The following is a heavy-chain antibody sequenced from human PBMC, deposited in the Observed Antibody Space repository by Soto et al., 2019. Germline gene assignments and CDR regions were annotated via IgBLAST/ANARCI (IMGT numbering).Heavy chain of an antibody. CDR1: GFTVSGSY. CDR3: ARDRVSPARFGY. Sequence: VQLVESGGGLVQPGGSLRLSCAGSGFTVSGSYMGWVRQAPGKGPEWVSTIYGDGTTYYADSVKGRFSVSRDNSKNTLYLXMXXLXAEDTALYYCARDRVSPARFGYWGQGTLVTVSS. CDR2: IYGDGTT. V-gene: IGHV3-66*01. J-gene: IGHJ4*02.